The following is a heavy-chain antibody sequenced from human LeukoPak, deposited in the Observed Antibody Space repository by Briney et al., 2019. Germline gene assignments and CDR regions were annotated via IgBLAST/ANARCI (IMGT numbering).Heavy chain of an antibody. CDR2: INTNTGNP. J-gene: IGHJ4*02. D-gene: IGHD7-27*01. V-gene: IGHV7-4-1*02. CDR1: GYTFTSYA. CDR3: ARDRAARVVLGIDDY. Sequence: AASVKVSCKASGYTFTSYAMNWVRQAPGQGLQWMGWINTNTGNPTYAQGFTGRFVFSLDTSVSTAYLQISSLKAEDTAVYYCARDRAARVVLGIDDYWGQGTLVTVSS.